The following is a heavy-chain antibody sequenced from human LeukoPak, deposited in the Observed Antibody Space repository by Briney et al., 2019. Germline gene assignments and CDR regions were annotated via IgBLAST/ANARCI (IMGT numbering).Heavy chain of an antibody. CDR3: AKAHDYSKGVLAY. Sequence: GGSLRLSCAASGFTFDDYAMHWVRQAPGKGLEWVSGISWNSGSIGYADSVKGRFTISRNNAKNSLYLQMNSLRAEDTALYYCAKAHDYSKGVLAYWGQGTLVTVSS. CDR2: ISWNSGSI. J-gene: IGHJ4*02. V-gene: IGHV3-9*01. CDR1: GFTFDDYA. D-gene: IGHD4-11*01.